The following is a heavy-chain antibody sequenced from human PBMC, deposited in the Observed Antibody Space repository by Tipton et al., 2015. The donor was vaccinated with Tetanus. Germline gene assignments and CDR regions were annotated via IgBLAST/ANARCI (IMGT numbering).Heavy chain of an antibody. V-gene: IGHV4-4*02. CDR2: IYHSGST. D-gene: IGHD1-26*01. CDR1: GGSISSSNW. Sequence: TLSLTCAVSGGSISSSNWWSWVRQPPGKGLEWIGEIYHSGSTNYNPSLKSRFTISVDKSKNQFSLKLSSVTAADTAVYYCARVFVGVYAFDIWGQGTMVPVPS. CDR3: ARVFVGVYAFDI. J-gene: IGHJ3*02.